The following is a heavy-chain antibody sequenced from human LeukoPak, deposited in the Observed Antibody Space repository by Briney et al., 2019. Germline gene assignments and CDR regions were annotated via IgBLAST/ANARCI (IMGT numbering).Heavy chain of an antibody. CDR1: GYTFTSYD. CDR2: MNPNSGNT. Sequence: ASVKVSCKASGYTFTSYDINWVRQATGQGLEWMGWMNPNSGNTGYAQKFQGRVTMTRNTSINTAYMELSSLRSEDTAVYYCARGLRDTMVRGPPRRWFDPWGQGTLVTVSS. J-gene: IGHJ5*02. V-gene: IGHV1-8*01. D-gene: IGHD3-10*01. CDR3: ARGLRDTMVRGPPRRWFDP.